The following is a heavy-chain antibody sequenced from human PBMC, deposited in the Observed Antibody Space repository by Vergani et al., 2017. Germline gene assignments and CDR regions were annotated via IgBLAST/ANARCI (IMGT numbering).Heavy chain of an antibody. CDR1: GYTFSNYY. V-gene: IGHV1-2*02. Sequence: QVQVVQSGAEVKKSGASVKVSCKTSGYTFSNYYMHWVRQAPGQGLEWMGIINPSGGTNYAQKFQGRVTMTRDTSISTAYMELSRLRSDDTAVYYCARDLVVVVPAANYYYYYMDVWGKGTTVTVSS. J-gene: IGHJ6*03. CDR3: ARDLVVVVPAANYYYYYMDV. D-gene: IGHD2-2*01. CDR2: INPSGGT.